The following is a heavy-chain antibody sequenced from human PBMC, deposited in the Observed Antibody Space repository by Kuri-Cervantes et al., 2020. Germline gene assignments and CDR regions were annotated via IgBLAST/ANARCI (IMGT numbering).Heavy chain of an antibody. Sequence: SETLSLTCAVSGGSISSGGYSWSWIRQPPGKGLEWIGYIYHSGSTYYNPSLKSRVTISVDRSKNQFSLKLSSVTAADTAVYYCARQYEYQLLWPYNWFDPWGQGTLVTVSS. V-gene: IGHV4-30-2*01. CDR1: GGSISSGGYS. D-gene: IGHD2-2*01. J-gene: IGHJ5*02. CDR2: IYHSGST. CDR3: ARQYEYQLLWPYNWFDP.